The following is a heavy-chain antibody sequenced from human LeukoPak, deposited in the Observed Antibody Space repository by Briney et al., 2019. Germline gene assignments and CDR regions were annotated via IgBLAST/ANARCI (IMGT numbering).Heavy chain of an antibody. Sequence: GGSLRLSCAASGFTFSSYWMSWVRQAPGKGLEWVANIKQDGSEKNYVDSVKGRFTISRDNAKNSLELQMNSLRDEDTAVYYCARDLDSSSWTDEDYFDYWGQGTLVTVSS. D-gene: IGHD6-13*01. J-gene: IGHJ4*02. CDR2: IKQDGSEK. CDR3: ARDLDSSSWTDEDYFDY. CDR1: GFTFSSYW. V-gene: IGHV3-7*01.